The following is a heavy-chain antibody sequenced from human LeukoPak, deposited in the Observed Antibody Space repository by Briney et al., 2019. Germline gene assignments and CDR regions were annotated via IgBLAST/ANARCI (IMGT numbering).Heavy chain of an antibody. CDR3: TRDGGYYYDS. J-gene: IGHJ4*02. D-gene: IGHD3-22*01. Sequence: GGSLRFSCTAPGFTFGDYAMSWVRQAPGKGLEWVGFIRSKAYGGTTEYAASVKGRFTILRDDSKSIAYLHMNSLKTEDTAVYYCTRDGGYYYDSGGQGTLVTVS. CDR1: GFTFGDYA. CDR2: IRSKAYGGTT. V-gene: IGHV3-49*04.